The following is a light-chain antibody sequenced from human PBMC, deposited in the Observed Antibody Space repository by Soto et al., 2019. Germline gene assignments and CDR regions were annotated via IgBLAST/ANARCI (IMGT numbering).Light chain of an antibody. V-gene: IGKV1-5*03. CDR2: KAS. Sequence: DIQMTQSPSTLSASVGDRVTITCRASQNIRNLLAWYQQKPSKPPKLLIYKASSLQNEVPSRFSGGGSGTEFTLTISSLQPDDFATYFCQQYNSYYTFGQGTKLEIK. J-gene: IGKJ2*01. CDR1: QNIRNL. CDR3: QQYNSYYT.